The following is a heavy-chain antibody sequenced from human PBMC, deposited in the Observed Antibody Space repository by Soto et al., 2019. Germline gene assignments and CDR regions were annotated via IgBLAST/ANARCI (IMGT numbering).Heavy chain of an antibody. J-gene: IGHJ6*02. CDR2: IIPIFGTA. V-gene: IGHV1-69*01. D-gene: IGHD5-18*01. Sequence: QVRLVQSGAEVKKPGSSVKVSCKASGGTFSSYAISWVRQAPGQGLEWMGGIIPIFGTANYAQKFQGRVTITADESTSTAYMELSSLRSEDTAVYYCARGDVDTAMVDYYYGMDVWGQGTTVTVSS. CDR1: GGTFSSYA. CDR3: ARGDVDTAMVDYYYGMDV.